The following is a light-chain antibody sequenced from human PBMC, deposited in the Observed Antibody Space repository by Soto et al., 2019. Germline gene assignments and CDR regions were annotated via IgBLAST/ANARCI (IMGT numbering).Light chain of an antibody. V-gene: IGKV1-5*03. CDR3: QQYNSYLIT. Sequence: DIQMTQSPSTLSASVGDRVTITCRASQSISSWLAWYQQKPGKAPKLLIYKASSLQSGVPSRFSGSGSGTEFTLTISSLQPDDFATYCCQQYNSYLITFGGGTKVEIK. CDR1: QSISSW. J-gene: IGKJ4*01. CDR2: KAS.